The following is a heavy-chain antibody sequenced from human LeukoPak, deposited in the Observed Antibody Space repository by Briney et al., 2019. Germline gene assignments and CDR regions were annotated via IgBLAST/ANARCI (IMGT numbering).Heavy chain of an antibody. Sequence: GESLKISCQASGYIFTNYWIGWVRQTPGKGLESMGIIYPADSDTTYSPSFQGQVTTSADKSINTVYLQWSSLKASDTATYYCARQSRDGSKTRGYYFDYWGQGTLVTVSS. CDR3: ARQSRDGSKTRGYYFDY. J-gene: IGHJ4*02. CDR2: IYPADSDT. V-gene: IGHV5-51*01. D-gene: IGHD3-10*01. CDR1: GYIFTNYW.